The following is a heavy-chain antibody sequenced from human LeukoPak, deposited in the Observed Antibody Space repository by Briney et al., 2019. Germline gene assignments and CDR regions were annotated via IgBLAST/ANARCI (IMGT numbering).Heavy chain of an antibody. CDR1: GFTFSSYA. D-gene: IGHD3-16*02. J-gene: IGHJ4*02. CDR3: ARVSRVSFDY. CDR2: IYSGGST. V-gene: IGHV3-53*01. Sequence: GGSLRLSCAASGFTFSSYAMSWVRQAPGKGLEWVSVIYSGGSTYYADSAKGRFTISRDNSKNTLYLQMNSLRAEDTAVYYCARVSRVSFDYWGQGTLVTVSS.